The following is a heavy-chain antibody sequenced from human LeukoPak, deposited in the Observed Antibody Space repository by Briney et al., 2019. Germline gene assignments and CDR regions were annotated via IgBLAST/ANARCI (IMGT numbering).Heavy chain of an antibody. J-gene: IGHJ6*03. V-gene: IGHV4-34*01. D-gene: IGHD3-10*01. CDR3: ARQVVRGVIIPHYYMDV. CDR1: GGSFSGYY. CDR2: INHSGST. Sequence: SETLSLTCAVYGGSFSGYYWSWIRQPPGKGLEWIGEINHSGSTNYNPSLKSRVTISVDTSKNQFSLKLSSVTAADTAVYYCARQVVRGVIIPHYYMDVWGKGTTVTVS.